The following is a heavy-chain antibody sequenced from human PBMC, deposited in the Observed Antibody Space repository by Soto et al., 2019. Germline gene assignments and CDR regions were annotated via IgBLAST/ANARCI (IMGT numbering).Heavy chain of an antibody. Sequence: EVQLVESGGGLVQPGGSLRLSCAASGFTFSSYEMNWVRQAPGKGPEWVSFISSSGSTIYYADSVKGRFTISRDNAKNSLYLQMKSLRAEDTAVYYCARGGSYDSSGRGLGYWGQGTLVT. CDR3: ARGGSYDSSGRGLGY. D-gene: IGHD3-22*01. CDR1: GFTFSSYE. J-gene: IGHJ4*02. V-gene: IGHV3-48*03. CDR2: ISSSGSTI.